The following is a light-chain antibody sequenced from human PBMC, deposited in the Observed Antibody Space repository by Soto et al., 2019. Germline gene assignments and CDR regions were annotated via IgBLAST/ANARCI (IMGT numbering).Light chain of an antibody. CDR3: QQYYNTPQT. CDR2: WAS. V-gene: IGKV4-1*01. Sequence: DIVMTQSPDSLAASLGERATINYKSSQSVLYSSNNKNYLAWYQQKAGQPPKLLIYWASTRESGVPDRFSGSGSETEFTLTISSLQAEDVAVYYCQQYYNTPQTFGGGTKVEIK. CDR1: QSVLYSSNNKNY. J-gene: IGKJ4*01.